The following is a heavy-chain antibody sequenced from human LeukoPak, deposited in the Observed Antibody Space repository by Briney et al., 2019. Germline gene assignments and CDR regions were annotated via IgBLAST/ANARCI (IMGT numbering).Heavy chain of an antibody. J-gene: IGHJ5*02. CDR2: ISGSGGST. CDR3: AKGDRLWFGELLYPRGDNWFDP. CDR1: GFTFSSYA. V-gene: IGHV3-23*01. D-gene: IGHD3-10*01. Sequence: PGGSLRLSCAASGFTFSSYAMSWVRQAPGKGLEWVSAISGSGGSTYYADSVKGRFTISRDNSKNTLYLQMNSLRAEDTAVYYCAKGDRLWFGELLYPRGDNWFDPWGQGTLVTVSS.